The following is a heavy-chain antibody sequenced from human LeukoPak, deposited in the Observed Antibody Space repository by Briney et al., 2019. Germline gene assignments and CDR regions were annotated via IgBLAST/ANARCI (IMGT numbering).Heavy chain of an antibody. Sequence: SETLSLTCTVSGGSISSYYWSWIRQPAGKGLEWIVRIYTSGSTNYNPSLKSRVTMSVDTSKNQFSLKPSSVTAADTAVYYCARGYCSSTSCYNGMDVWGQGTTVTVSS. D-gene: IGHD2-2*02. V-gene: IGHV4-4*07. CDR3: ARGYCSSTSCYNGMDV. J-gene: IGHJ6*02. CDR1: GGSISSYY. CDR2: IYTSGST.